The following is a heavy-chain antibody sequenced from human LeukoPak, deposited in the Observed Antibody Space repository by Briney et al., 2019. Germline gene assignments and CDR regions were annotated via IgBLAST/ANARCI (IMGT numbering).Heavy chain of an antibody. J-gene: IGHJ4*02. CDR3: VKDQRYYYGSGSADRFDY. D-gene: IGHD3-10*01. V-gene: IGHV3-64D*06. CDR1: GFTFSSYA. Sequence: GGSLRLSCSASGFTFSSYAMHWVRQAPGEGLEYVSAISSNGGSTYYADSVKGRFTISRDNSKNTLYLQMSSLRAEDTAVYYCVKDQRYYYGSGSADRFDYWGQGTLVTVSS. CDR2: ISSNGGST.